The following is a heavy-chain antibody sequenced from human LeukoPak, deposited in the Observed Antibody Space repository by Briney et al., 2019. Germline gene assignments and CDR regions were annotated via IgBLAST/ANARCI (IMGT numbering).Heavy chain of an antibody. J-gene: IGHJ4*02. V-gene: IGHV4-61*02. CDR2: IYTSGST. CDR1: GGSISSGSYY. CDR3: ARSRYSSSWQFDY. D-gene: IGHD6-13*01. Sequence: PSETLSLTCTVSGGSISSGSYYWSWIRQPAGKGLEWIGRIYTSGSTNYNPSLKSRVTISVDTSKNQFSLKLSSVTAADTAVYYCARSRYSSSWQFDYWGQGTLVTVSS.